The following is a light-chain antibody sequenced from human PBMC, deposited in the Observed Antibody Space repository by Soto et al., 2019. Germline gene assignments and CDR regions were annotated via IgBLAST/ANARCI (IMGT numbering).Light chain of an antibody. V-gene: IGKV1-33*01. J-gene: IGKJ4*01. Sequence: DIQMTQSPSSLSASVGDRVTITCQASQDITNYLNWYQQKPGKAPKLLICDASNLEKGVPSRFSGSGSGTYFTFTISSLQPEDIETYYCQQSNGLPTFGGGTKVEIK. CDR1: QDITNY. CDR3: QQSNGLPT. CDR2: DAS.